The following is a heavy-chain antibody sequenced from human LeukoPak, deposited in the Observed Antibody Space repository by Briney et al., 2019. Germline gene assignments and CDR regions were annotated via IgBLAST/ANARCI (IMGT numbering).Heavy chain of an antibody. CDR2: ISYDGSNK. CDR3: AKAGVKYGGKDLDY. D-gene: IGHD4-23*01. Sequence: GRSLRLSCAASGFTFSSYGMHWVRQAPGKGLEWVAVISYDGSNKYYADSVKGRFTISRDNSKNTLYLQMNSLRAEDTAVYYCAKAGVKYGGKDLDYWGQGTLVTVSS. V-gene: IGHV3-30*18. J-gene: IGHJ4*02. CDR1: GFTFSSYG.